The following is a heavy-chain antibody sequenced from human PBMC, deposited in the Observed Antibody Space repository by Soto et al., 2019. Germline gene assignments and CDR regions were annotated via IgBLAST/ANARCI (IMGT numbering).Heavy chain of an antibody. D-gene: IGHD2-2*02. V-gene: IGHV3-21*01. Sequence: GGSLRLSCAASGFTFSSYSMNWVRQAPGKGLEWVSSISSSSSYIYYADSVKGRFTISRDNAKNSLYLQMNSLRAEDTAVYYCARTPGDCSSTSCYTDNWFDPWGQGTLVTVS. J-gene: IGHJ5*02. CDR2: ISSSSSYI. CDR1: GFTFSSYS. CDR3: ARTPGDCSSTSCYTDNWFDP.